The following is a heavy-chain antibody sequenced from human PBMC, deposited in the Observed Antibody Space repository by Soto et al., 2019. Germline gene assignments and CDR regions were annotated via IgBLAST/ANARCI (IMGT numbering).Heavy chain of an antibody. Sequence: ILSLTCAVSGYSISSGYYWGWIRQPPGKGLEWIGSIYHSGSTYYNPSLKSRVTISVDTSKNQFSLKLSSVTAADTAVYYCARDRDDYYDSSGSYAGHAFDIWGQGTMVTVSS. CDR1: GYSISSGYY. V-gene: IGHV4-38-2*02. J-gene: IGHJ3*02. CDR2: IYHSGST. CDR3: ARDRDDYYDSSGSYAGHAFDI. D-gene: IGHD3-22*01.